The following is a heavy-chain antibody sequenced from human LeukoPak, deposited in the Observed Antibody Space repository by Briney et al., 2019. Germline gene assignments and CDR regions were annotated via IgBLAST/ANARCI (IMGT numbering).Heavy chain of an antibody. CDR3: ARETSGIDI. J-gene: IGHJ3*02. D-gene: IGHD3-3*01. V-gene: IGHV3-23*01. Sequence: QAGGSLRLSCASSGFTFSSYAMSWVRQAPGKGLEWVSGISGSGGNTYYADSVKGRFTISRDNSKNTLYLQMNSLRAEDTAVYYCARETSGIDIWGQGTMVTVSS. CDR1: GFTFSSYA. CDR2: ISGSGGNT.